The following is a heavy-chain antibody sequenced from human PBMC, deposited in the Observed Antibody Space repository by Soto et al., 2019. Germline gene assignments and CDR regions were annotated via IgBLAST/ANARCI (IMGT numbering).Heavy chain of an antibody. CDR3: ASRNGY. D-gene: IGHD3-22*01. V-gene: IGHV3-23*01. CDR1: GFSFGYYA. J-gene: IGHJ4*02. Sequence: EVQLLESGGGLVQPGGSLRLSCAGSGFSFGYYAMSWVRQAPGQELEWVSGISGSSGRTYYADSVKGRFTISKDNSKNTLSLQMTSLSAEDTAVYYCASRNGYWGQGTLVTVSS. CDR2: ISGSSGRT.